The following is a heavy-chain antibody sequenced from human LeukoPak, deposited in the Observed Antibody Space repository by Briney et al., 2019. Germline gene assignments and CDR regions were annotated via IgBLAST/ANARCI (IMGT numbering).Heavy chain of an antibody. J-gene: IGHJ4*02. Sequence: GGSLRLSCAASGLTFSTYWMSWVRQAPGEGLEWVANIKRDGSEKNYVDSVKGRFTISRDNVKNSLFLQMNSLRDEDTAIYCCARDGSGSYYAYWGQGTLVTVSS. CDR3: ARDGSGSYYAY. CDR2: IKRDGSEK. D-gene: IGHD1-26*01. CDR1: GLTFSTYW. V-gene: IGHV3-7*01.